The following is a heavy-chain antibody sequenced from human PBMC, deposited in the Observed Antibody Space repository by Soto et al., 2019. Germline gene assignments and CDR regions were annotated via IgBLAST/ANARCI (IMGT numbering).Heavy chain of an antibody. V-gene: IGHV1-69*06. CDR3: ARADSGYDYYYYYGMDV. J-gene: IGHJ6*02. CDR1: GGTFSSYA. D-gene: IGHD5-12*01. Sequence: QVQLVQSGAEVKKPGSSVKVSCKASGGTFSSYAISWVRQAPGQGLEWMGGIIPIFGTANYAQKFQGRVTITADKSTSTAYMELSSLTSEDTAVYYCARADSGYDYYYYYGMDVWGQGTTVTVSS. CDR2: IIPIFGTA.